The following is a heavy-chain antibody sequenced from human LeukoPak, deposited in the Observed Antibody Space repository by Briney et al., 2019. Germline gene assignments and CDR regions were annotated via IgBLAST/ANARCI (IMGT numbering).Heavy chain of an antibody. J-gene: IGHJ4*02. Sequence: GGSLRLSCAASGFTFSIYWMSWVRQAPGKGLEWVAKINEDGSDKYYVDSVKGRFTISRDNAKNSLYLQMNSLRAEDTAVYVYYCARDSLAGALFEYWGQGTLVTVSS. CDR1: GFTFSIYW. CDR3: ARDSLAGALFEY. CDR2: INEDGSDK. V-gene: IGHV3-7*01. D-gene: IGHD6-13*01.